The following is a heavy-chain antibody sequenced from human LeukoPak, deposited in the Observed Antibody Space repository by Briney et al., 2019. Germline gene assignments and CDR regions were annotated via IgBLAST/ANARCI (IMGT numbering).Heavy chain of an antibody. Sequence: SETLSLTCTVSGGSIISFYWSWIRQPPGKGLEWIGYIYYSGSTNYSPSLKSRVTISVDTSKNQFSLKLRSVTAADTAVYYCATYYSDGSGYFLFDYWAREPWSPSPQ. CDR2: IYYSGST. V-gene: IGHV4-59*08. D-gene: IGHD3-22*01. J-gene: IGHJ4*02. CDR1: GGSIISFY. CDR3: ATYYSDGSGYFLFDY.